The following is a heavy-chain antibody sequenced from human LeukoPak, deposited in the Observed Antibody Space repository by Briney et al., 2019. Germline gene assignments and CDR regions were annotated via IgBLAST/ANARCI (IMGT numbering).Heavy chain of an antibody. CDR2: IKSKTDGGTT. V-gene: IGHV3-15*01. D-gene: IGHD3-22*01. Sequence: GGSLRLSCAASGFTFSNAWMSWVRQAPGKGLEWVGRIKSKTDGGTTDYAAPVKGRFTISRDDSKNTLYLQMNSLKTEDTAVYYCTTAGGVDYYDSSGYYPVAYWGQGTLVTVSS. J-gene: IGHJ4*02. CDR1: GFTFSNAW. CDR3: TTAGGVDYYDSSGYYPVAY.